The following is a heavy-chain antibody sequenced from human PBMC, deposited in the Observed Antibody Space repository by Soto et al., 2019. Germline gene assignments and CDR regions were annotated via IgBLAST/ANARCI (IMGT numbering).Heavy chain of an antibody. J-gene: IGHJ4*02. CDR2: ISGSGGST. V-gene: IGHV3-23*01. CDR3: AKRGCGGGSGDY. Sequence: EVQLLESGGGLVQPGGSLRLSCAASGFTFSSYAMSWVRQAPGKGLEWVSAISGSGGSTYYADSVKGRFTISRDNSRNILDLQMNGLRAEDTAVYYCAKRGCGGGSGDYWGQGTLVTVSS. CDR1: GFTFSSYA. D-gene: IGHD2-21*01.